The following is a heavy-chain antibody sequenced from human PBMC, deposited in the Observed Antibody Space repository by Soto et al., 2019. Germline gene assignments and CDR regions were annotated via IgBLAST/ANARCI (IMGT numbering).Heavy chain of an antibody. CDR1: GYTFTGYY. CDR3: AREYYDILTGYWPHYGMDV. D-gene: IGHD3-9*01. CDR2: INPNSGGT. Sequence: ASVKVSCKASGYTFTGYYMHWVRQAPGQGLEWMGWINPNSGGTNYAQKFQGRVTMTRDTSISTAYMELSRLRSDDTAAYYCAREYYDILTGYWPHYGMDVWGQGTTVTVSS. J-gene: IGHJ6*02. V-gene: IGHV1-2*02.